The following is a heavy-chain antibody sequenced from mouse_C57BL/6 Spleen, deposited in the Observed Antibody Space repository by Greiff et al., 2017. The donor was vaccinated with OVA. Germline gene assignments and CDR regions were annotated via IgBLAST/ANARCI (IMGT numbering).Heavy chain of an antibody. CDR1: GFSLTSYA. CDR3: ARIPYDGNLYWYFDV. J-gene: IGHJ1*03. D-gene: IGHD2-10*01. CDR2: IWTGGGT. V-gene: IGHV2-9-1*01. Sequence: VQLQQSGPGLVAPSQSLSITCTVSGFSLTSYAISWVRQPPGKGLEWLGVIWTGGGTNYNSALKSRLSISKDNSKSQVFLKMNSLQTDDTARYYCARIPYDGNLYWYFDVWGTGTTVTVSS.